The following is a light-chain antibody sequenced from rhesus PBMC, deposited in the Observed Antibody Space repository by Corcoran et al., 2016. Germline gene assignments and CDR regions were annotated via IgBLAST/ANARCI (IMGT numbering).Light chain of an antibody. J-gene: IGKJ1*01. V-gene: IGKV3-24*04. Sequence: ETVVTQSPATLSLSPGERATLSCRASQNVGSYLAWYQQKLGQAPRLLIYGASSRATGIPDRFRGSGSGTDLTLTISSLEPEDVGVYYCQQSSNLWTFGQGTKVEIK. CDR1: QNVGSY. CDR2: GAS. CDR3: QQSSNLWT.